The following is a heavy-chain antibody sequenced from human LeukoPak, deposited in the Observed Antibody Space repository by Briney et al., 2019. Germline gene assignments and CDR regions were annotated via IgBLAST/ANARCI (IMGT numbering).Heavy chain of an antibody. D-gene: IGHD2-2*01. CDR2: IKSKTDGGTT. J-gene: IGHJ4*02. Sequence: GGSLRPSCAASGFTFSNAWMSWVRQAPGKGLEWVGRIKSKTDGGTTDYAAPVKGRFTISRDDSKNTLYLQMNSLKTEDTAVYYCTTDVGVPAATHQTQEGNFDYWGQGTLVTVSS. V-gene: IGHV3-15*01. CDR3: TTDVGVPAATHQTQEGNFDY. CDR1: GFTFSNAW.